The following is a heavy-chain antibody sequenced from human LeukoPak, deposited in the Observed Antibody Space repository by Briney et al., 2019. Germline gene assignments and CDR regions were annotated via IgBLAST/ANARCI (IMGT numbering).Heavy chain of an antibody. J-gene: IGHJ6*04. CDR3: ARDESVVVPAAMFHYDDYGMDV. CDR1: GFTFSRYE. V-gene: IGHV3-48*03. D-gene: IGHD2-2*01. Sequence: GGPLTLSCAASGFTFSRYEMHWVRHAPERGVEWVSYISSSGCTILYADSVKGRFTIYRDNDKNSLYLQMHSLRAEDTAVYHCARDESVVVPAAMFHYDDYGMDVGGKGTTVTVP. CDR2: ISSSGCTI.